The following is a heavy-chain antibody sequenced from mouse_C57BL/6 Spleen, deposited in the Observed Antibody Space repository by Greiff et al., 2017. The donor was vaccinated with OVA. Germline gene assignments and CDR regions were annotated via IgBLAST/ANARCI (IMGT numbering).Heavy chain of an antibody. V-gene: IGHV5-4*01. CDR2: ISDGGSYT. J-gene: IGHJ3*01. CDR1: GFTFSSYA. Sequence: VQLKESGGGLVKPGGSLKLSCAASGFTFSSYAMSWVRQTPEKRLEWVATISDGGSYTYYPDNVKGRFTISRDNAKNNLYLQMSHLKSEDTAMYYCATDYGNYLAYWGQGTLVTVSA. D-gene: IGHD2-1*01. CDR3: ATDYGNYLAY.